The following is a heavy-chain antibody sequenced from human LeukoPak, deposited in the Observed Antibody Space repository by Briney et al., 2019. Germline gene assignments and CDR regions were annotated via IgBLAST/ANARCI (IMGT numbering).Heavy chain of an antibody. CDR3: ARVARTRLLWFGEFRLHDAFDI. D-gene: IGHD3-10*01. V-gene: IGHV1-8*02. Sequence: GASVNVSCKASGYTFTSYAMNWVRQAPGQGLEWMGWMNPNSGNTGYAQKFQGRVTMTRNTSISTAYMELSSLRSEDTAVYYCARVARTRLLWFGEFRLHDAFDIWGQGTMVTVSS. J-gene: IGHJ3*02. CDR2: MNPNSGNT. CDR1: GYTFTSYA.